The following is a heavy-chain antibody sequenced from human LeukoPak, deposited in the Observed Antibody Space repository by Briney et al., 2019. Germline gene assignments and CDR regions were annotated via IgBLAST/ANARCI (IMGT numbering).Heavy chain of an antibody. J-gene: IGHJ4*02. D-gene: IGHD4-11*01. Sequence: ASVKVSCKVSGYTLTDLSMHWVRQAPGKGLEWMGGFDPEDGGTIYAQKFQGRVTMTEDTSTDTAYMELSSLRSEDTAVYYCARLRPLQYYFDYWGQGTLVTVSS. V-gene: IGHV1-24*01. CDR2: FDPEDGGT. CDR1: GYTLTDLS. CDR3: ARLRPLQYYFDY.